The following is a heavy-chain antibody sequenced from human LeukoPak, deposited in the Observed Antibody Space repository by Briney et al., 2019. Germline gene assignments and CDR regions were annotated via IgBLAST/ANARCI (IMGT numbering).Heavy chain of an antibody. CDR2: IYYSGST. CDR1: GASISSDDYY. CDR3: ARVGAGFRVASFDY. Sequence: PSETLSLTCTVSGASISSDDYYWTWIRQPPGRGLEWIGYIYYSGSTYYNPSLKSRVTISVDTSKNQFSLKLSSVTAADTAFYYCARVGAGFRVASFDYWGQGTLVTVSS. V-gene: IGHV4-30-4*01. J-gene: IGHJ4*02. D-gene: IGHD5-12*01.